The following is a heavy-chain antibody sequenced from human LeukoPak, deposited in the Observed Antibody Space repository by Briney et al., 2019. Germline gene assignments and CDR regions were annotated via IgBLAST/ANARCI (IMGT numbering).Heavy chain of an antibody. CDR3: AKDKDFWSGYYRGLPYYYGMDV. CDR2: ISSSGSTM. Sequence: PGGSLRLSCAASGFTFSSYEMNWVRQAPGKGLEWVSYISSSGSTMYYADSVKGRFTISRDNAKNSLYLQMNSLRAEDTAVYYCAKDKDFWSGYYRGLPYYYGMDVWGQGTTVTVSS. V-gene: IGHV3-48*03. D-gene: IGHD3-3*01. CDR1: GFTFSSYE. J-gene: IGHJ6*02.